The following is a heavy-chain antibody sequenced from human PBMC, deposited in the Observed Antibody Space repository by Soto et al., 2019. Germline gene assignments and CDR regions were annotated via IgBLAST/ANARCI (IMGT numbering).Heavy chain of an antibody. Sequence: QVQLVQSGAEVKKPGASVKVSCKASGYTFTSYAITWVRQATGQGLEWMGWMNPNSGNTGYAQKFQRRVPLTSTTAPSTAYLELSRLRSEDTAVYYCARERTGTTSMDVWGQGATVTGSS. D-gene: IGHD1-1*01. V-gene: IGHV1-8*01. CDR1: GYTFTSYA. CDR2: MNPNSGNT. CDR3: ARERTGTTSMDV. J-gene: IGHJ6*02.